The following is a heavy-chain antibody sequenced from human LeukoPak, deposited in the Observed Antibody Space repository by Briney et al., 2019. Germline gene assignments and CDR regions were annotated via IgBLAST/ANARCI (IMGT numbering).Heavy chain of an antibody. D-gene: IGHD2-15*01. J-gene: IGHJ3*02. CDR1: GFTFSSYA. CDR3: ARVSTLPYWWELSGAFDI. CDR2: ISYDGSNK. V-gene: IGHV3-30-3*01. Sequence: GGSLRLSCAASGFTFSSYAMHWVRQAPGKGLERVAVISYDGSNKYYADSVKGRFTISRDNSKNTLYLQMNSLRAEDTAVYYCARVSTLPYWWELSGAFDIWGQGTMVTVSS.